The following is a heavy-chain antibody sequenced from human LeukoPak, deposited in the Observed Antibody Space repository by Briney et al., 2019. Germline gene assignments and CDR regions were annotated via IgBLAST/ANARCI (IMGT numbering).Heavy chain of an antibody. V-gene: IGHV3-23*01. CDR3: AKDGIVATTTRYYFDY. Sequence: GGSLRLSCAASGFTFSSYAMSWVRQAPGKGLEWVSAISGSGGSTYYADSVKGRFTISRDNSKNTLYLQMNSLRAEDTAVYYCAKDGIVATTTRYYFDYWGQGTLVTVSS. J-gene: IGHJ4*02. CDR2: ISGSGGST. D-gene: IGHD5-12*01. CDR1: GFTFSSYA.